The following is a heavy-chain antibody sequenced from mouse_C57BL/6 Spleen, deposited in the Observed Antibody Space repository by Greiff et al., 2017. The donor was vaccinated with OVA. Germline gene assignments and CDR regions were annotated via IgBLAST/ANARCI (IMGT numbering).Heavy chain of an antibody. V-gene: IGHV3-6*01. J-gene: IGHJ4*01. CDR2: ISYDGSN. D-gene: IGHD2-3*01. Sequence: EVQLVESGPGLVKPSQSLSLTCSVTGYSITSGYYWNWIRQFPGNKLEWMGYISYDGSNNYNPSLKNRISITRDTSKNQFFLKLNSVTTEDTATYYCARAGYYDYYAMDYWGQGTSVTVSS. CDR3: ARAGYYDYYAMDY. CDR1: GYSITSGYY.